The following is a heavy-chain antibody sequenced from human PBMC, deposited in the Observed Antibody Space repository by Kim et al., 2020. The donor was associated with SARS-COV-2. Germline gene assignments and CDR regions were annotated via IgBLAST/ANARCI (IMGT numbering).Heavy chain of an antibody. D-gene: IGHD7-27*01. V-gene: IGHV3-30-3*01. J-gene: IGHJ3*02. CDR3: ARLTGDSRPDAFDI. CDR1: GFTFSSYA. Sequence: GGSLRLSCAASGFTFSSYAMHWVRQAPGKGLEWVAVISYDGSNKYYADSVKGRFTISRDNSKNTLYLQMNRLRAEDTAVYYCARLTGDSRPDAFDIWGQGTMVTVSS. CDR2: ISYDGSNK.